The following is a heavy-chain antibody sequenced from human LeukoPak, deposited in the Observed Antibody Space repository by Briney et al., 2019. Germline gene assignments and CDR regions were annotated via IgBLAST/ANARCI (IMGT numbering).Heavy chain of an antibody. CDR1: GGSISSHY. D-gene: IGHD1-26*01. CDR3: ARMAEWELLYYFDY. Sequence: SETLSLTCTVSGGSISSHYWSWIRQPPGKGLERIGYSYYSGSTNYNPSLKSRVTISIDTSKNQFSLKLSSVTAADTAVYDCARMAEWELLYYFDYWGQGTLVTVSS. J-gene: IGHJ4*02. CDR2: SYYSGST. V-gene: IGHV4-59*11.